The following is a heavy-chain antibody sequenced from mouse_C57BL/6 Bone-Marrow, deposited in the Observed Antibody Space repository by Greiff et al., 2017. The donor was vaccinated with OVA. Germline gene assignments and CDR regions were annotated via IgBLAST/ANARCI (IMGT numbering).Heavy chain of an antibody. Sequence: QVQLKQPGAELVMPGASVKLSCKASGYTFTSYWMHWVKQRPGQGLEWIGEIDPSDSYTNYNQKFKGKSTLTVDKSSSTAYMQLSSLTSEDSAVYYCAREDDGYYEGFAYWGQGTLVTVSA. J-gene: IGHJ3*01. CDR1: GYTFTSYW. CDR2: IDPSDSYT. V-gene: IGHV1-69*01. D-gene: IGHD2-3*01. CDR3: AREDDGYYEGFAY.